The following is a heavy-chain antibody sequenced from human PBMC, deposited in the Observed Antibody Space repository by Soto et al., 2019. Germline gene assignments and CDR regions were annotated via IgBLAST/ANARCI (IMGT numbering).Heavy chain of an antibody. CDR1: GFTFSCSA. J-gene: IGHJ5*02. CDR3: TRNSAPGYDILTGYARAYNWFDP. D-gene: IGHD3-9*01. CDR2: IRSKANSYAT. V-gene: IGHV3-73*01. Sequence: GGSLRLSCAASGFTFSCSAMHWVRQASGKGLEWVGRIRSKANSYATAYAASVKGRFTISRDDSKNTAYLQMNSLKTEETAVYYCTRNSAPGYDILTGYARAYNWFDPWGQGT.